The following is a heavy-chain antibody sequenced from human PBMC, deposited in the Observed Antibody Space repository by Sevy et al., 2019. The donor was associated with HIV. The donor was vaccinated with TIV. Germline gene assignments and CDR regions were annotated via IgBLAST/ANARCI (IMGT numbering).Heavy chain of an antibody. CDR1: GFTFSSYA. CDR3: ARQKRGKTVVAATPPYYYGMDV. CDR2: ISYDGSNK. V-gene: IGHV3-30*04. D-gene: IGHD2-15*01. Sequence: GGSLRLSCAASGFTFSSYAMHWVRQAPGKGLEWVAVISYDGSNKYYADSVKGRFTISRDNSKNTLYLQMNSLRAEDTAVYYCARQKRGKTVVAATPPYYYGMDVWGQGTTVTVSS. J-gene: IGHJ6*02.